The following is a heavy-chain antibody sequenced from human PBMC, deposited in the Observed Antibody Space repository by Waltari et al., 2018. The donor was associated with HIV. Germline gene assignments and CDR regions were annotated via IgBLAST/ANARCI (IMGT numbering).Heavy chain of an antibody. J-gene: IGHJ4*02. Sequence: EVQLVEPGGGLVKPGGSLRLSCAAPGFTFCRHIIDWFRQAPGKGLEWVSSISSSSSYIYYADSVKGRFTISRDSAKNSLYLQMNSLRAEDTAVYYCARDISDPEPDGGQYPRNYWGQGTLVTVSS. D-gene: IGHD3-16*01. CDR2: ISSSSSYI. CDR3: ARDISDPEPDGGQYPRNY. CDR1: GFTFCRHI. V-gene: IGHV3-21*01.